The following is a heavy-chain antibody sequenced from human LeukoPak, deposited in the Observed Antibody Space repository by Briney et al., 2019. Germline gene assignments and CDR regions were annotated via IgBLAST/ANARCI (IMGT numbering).Heavy chain of an antibody. CDR2: IKSDGRST. D-gene: IGHD2/OR15-2a*01. CDR3: ARVLGTTRLSAMDV. Sequence: GGSLRLSSAASGFTFSSYWMHWVRQAPGKGLVWVARIKSDGRSTSHADYVRGRFTVSRDNAKNTLFLQMNSLRADDTAIYYCARVLGTTRLSAMDVWGRGTTVTVSS. V-gene: IGHV3-74*01. CDR1: GFTFSSYW. J-gene: IGHJ6*02.